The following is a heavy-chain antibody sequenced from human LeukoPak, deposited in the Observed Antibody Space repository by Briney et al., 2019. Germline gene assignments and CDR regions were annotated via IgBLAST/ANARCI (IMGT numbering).Heavy chain of an antibody. Sequence: PSETLSLTCTVSGGSISSYYWSWIRQPPGKGLEWIGYIYYSRSTNYNPSLKSRVTISVDTSKNQFSLKLSSVTAADTAVYYCARGVPGVLRFLEWAGAFDIWGQGTMVTVSS. CDR2: IYYSRST. D-gene: IGHD3-3*01. CDR1: GGSISSYY. J-gene: IGHJ3*02. CDR3: ARGVPGVLRFLEWAGAFDI. V-gene: IGHV4-59*01.